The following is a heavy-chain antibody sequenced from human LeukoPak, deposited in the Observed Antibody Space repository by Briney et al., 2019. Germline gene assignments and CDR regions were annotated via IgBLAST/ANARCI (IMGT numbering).Heavy chain of an antibody. J-gene: IGHJ3*02. CDR1: GFSFSSYE. V-gene: IGHV3-48*03. D-gene: IGHD5-12*01. CDR3: AREGVDDDAFDI. CDR2: IDSGGSDI. Sequence: GGSLRLSCAASGFSFSSYEMNWVRQAPGKGLEWVSYIDSGGSDIYYGDSVKGRFTVSRDNAKNSLYLHMNSLRAEDTAVYYCAREGVDDDAFDIWGQGIMVTVSS.